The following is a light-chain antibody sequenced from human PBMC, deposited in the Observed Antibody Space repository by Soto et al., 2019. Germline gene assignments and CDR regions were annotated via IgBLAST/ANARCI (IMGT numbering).Light chain of an antibody. V-gene: IGLV3-21*02. CDR1: NLGTTS. CDR2: DES. Sequence: SYELTQPPSVSVAPGQTARITCGGSNLGTTSVHWYQQKPGQAPVLVVYDESARPSGIPERFSGSNSGNTATLTISRVEAGDEADYYCQVWDSGNDHVVFGGGTKVTVL. CDR3: QVWDSGNDHVV. J-gene: IGLJ2*01.